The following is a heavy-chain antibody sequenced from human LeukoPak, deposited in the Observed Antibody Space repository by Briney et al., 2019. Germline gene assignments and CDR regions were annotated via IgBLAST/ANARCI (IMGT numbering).Heavy chain of an antibody. CDR1: GGSISPYY. Sequence: FETLSLTCTVSGGSISPYYWGWIRQPPGKGLEWIGFIHYNGRTSYNASLKSRVTISVDTSRNQLSLKVSSVTGADTAVYYCARYLTSGLDYCGQRALFFASS. J-gene: IGHJ4*02. CDR2: IHYNGRT. D-gene: IGHD3-3*01. V-gene: IGHV4-59*01. CDR3: ARYLTSGLDY.